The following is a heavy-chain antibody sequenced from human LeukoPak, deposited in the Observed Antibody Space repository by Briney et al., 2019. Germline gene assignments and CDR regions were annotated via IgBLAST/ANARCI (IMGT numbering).Heavy chain of an antibody. D-gene: IGHD3-10*01. CDR2: MHPSNGDT. J-gene: IGHJ3*01. CDR1: GYTFTNYD. V-gene: IGHV1-8*01. CDR3: ARRVRGVVIFSRAQGSFDL. Sequence: ASVKVSCKASGYTFTNYDINWVRQATGQGLEWMGWMHPSNGDTGYAQKFQGRVTMTRNTSTTTAYMELSSLRSDDTAVYYCARRVRGVVIFSRAQGSFDLWGQGILVTVSS.